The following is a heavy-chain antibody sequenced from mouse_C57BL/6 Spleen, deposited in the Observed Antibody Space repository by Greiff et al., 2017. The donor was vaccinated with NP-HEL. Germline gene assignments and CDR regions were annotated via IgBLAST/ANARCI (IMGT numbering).Heavy chain of an antibody. CDR3: ARWNYYGSSPTYYAMDY. J-gene: IGHJ4*01. D-gene: IGHD1-1*01. CDR2: IYPRSGNT. Sequence: VQLQESGAELARPGASVKLSCKASGYTFTSYGISWVKQRTGQGLEWIGEIYPRSGNTYYNEKFKGKATLTADKSSSTAYMELRSLTSEDSAVYFCARWNYYGSSPTYYAMDYWGQGTSVTVSS. V-gene: IGHV1-81*01. CDR1: GYTFTSYG.